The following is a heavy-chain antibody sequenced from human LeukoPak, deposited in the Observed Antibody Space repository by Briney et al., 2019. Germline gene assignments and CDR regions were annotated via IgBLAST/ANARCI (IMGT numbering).Heavy chain of an antibody. Sequence: ASVKVSCKASGGTFNSYAISWVRQAPGQGLEWMGRIIPFSATADYAQKFQGRVTITTDESTSTAYMELSSLRSDDTAVYYCAYGLALTGWFDPWGQGTLVTVSS. J-gene: IGHJ5*02. CDR3: AYGLALTGWFDP. CDR1: GGTFNSYA. V-gene: IGHV1-69*05. CDR2: IIPFSATA. D-gene: IGHD3/OR15-3a*01.